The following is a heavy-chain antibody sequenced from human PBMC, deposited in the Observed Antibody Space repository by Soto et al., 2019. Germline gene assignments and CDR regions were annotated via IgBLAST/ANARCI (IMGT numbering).Heavy chain of an antibody. CDR3: ARGYGGPIGWFDP. CDR2: INAGNGNT. V-gene: IGHV1-3*01. D-gene: IGHD3-16*01. CDR1: GYTFTSYA. J-gene: IGHJ5*02. Sequence: QVQLVQSGAEVKKPGAAVKVSCKASGYTFTSYAMHWVRQAPGQRLEWMGWINAGNGNTKYSQKFQGRVTITRDTSASTAYMELSSLRSEDTAVYYCARGYGGPIGWFDPWGQGTLVTVSS.